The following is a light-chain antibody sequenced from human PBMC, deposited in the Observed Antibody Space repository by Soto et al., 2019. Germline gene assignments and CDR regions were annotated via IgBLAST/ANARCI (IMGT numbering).Light chain of an antibody. CDR1: QSISSW. J-gene: IGKJ1*01. CDR2: KAS. Sequence: DIQMTQSPSTLSASVGDRVTITGRASQSISSWLAWYQQKPGKAPKLLIYKASSLESGVPSRFSGSGSGTEFTLTISSLQPGDFAPYYCQQYNSYPWTFGQGTKVEIK. CDR3: QQYNSYPWT. V-gene: IGKV1-5*03.